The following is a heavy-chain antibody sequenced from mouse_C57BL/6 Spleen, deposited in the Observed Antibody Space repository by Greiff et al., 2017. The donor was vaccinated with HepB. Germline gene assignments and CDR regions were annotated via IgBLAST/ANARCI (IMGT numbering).Heavy chain of an antibody. D-gene: IGHD2-4*01. CDR3: ARENYDYDGFAY. CDR2: IYPGDGDT. Sequence: VQLQQSGPELVKPGASVKISCKASGYAFSSSWMNWVKQRPGKGLEWIGRIYPGDGDTNYNGKFKGKATLTADKSSSPAYMQLSSLTSEDSAVYFCARENYDYDGFAYWGQGTLVTVSA. J-gene: IGHJ3*01. CDR1: GYAFSSSW. V-gene: IGHV1-82*01.